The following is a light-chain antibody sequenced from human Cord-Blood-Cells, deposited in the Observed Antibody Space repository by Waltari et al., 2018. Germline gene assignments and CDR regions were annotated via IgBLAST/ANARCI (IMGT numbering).Light chain of an antibody. CDR1: SGSIASNY. J-gene: IGLJ3*02. Sequence: NFMLTQPHSVSESPGKTVTISCTRSSGSIASNYVQWYQQRPGSSPPTVIYEVNQRPSGVPDRFSGSIDSSSNSASLTISGLKTEDEADYYCQSYDSSNQVFGGGTKLTVL. CDR2: EVN. V-gene: IGLV6-57*01. CDR3: QSYDSSNQV.